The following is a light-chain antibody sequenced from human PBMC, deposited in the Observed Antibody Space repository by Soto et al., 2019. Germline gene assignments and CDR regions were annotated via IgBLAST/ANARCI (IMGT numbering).Light chain of an antibody. CDR2: GAS. V-gene: IGKV3-15*01. J-gene: IGKJ2*01. CDR3: QQYNNWPPHT. Sequence: EIVMTQSPATLSVSPGERATLSCRASQSVGSNLAWYQQKPGQAPRLLIYGASTRATGIPARFSGSGSGTEFTLTLSSLQSEDFAVYYCQQYNNWPPHTFGQGTKLEIK. CDR1: QSVGSN.